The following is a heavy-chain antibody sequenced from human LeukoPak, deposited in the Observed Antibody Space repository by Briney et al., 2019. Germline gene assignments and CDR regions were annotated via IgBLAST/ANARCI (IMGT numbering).Heavy chain of an antibody. CDR1: GFSFSSYV. D-gene: IGHD1-26*01. Sequence: GGSLRLSCAASGFSFSSYVMSWVRQAPGKGLEWVSAVSGSGGSTYSADSVKGRFTISRDNSKNMVYLQTSSLRAEDTAVYYCARAGSWSSRPYFDYWGQGILVSVSS. J-gene: IGHJ4*02. CDR3: ARAGSWSSRPYFDY. CDR2: VSGSGGST. V-gene: IGHV3-23*01.